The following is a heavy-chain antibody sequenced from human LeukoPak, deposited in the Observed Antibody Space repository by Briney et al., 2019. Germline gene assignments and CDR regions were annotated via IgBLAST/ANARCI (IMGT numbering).Heavy chain of an antibody. CDR2: INSDGSST. V-gene: IGHV3-74*01. J-gene: IGHJ4*02. CDR1: GFTFSSYW. CDR3: TKDTSSGYYGLFDY. Sequence: PGGSLRLSXAASGFTFSSYWMHWVRQAPGKGVVWVPRINSDGSSTSYADSVKGRFTISRDNAKNSLYLQMNSLRAEDMALYYCTKDTSSGYYGLFDYWGQGTLVTVSS. D-gene: IGHD3-22*01.